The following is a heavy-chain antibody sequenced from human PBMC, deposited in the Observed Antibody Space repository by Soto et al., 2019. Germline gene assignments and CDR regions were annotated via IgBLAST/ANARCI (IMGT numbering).Heavy chain of an antibody. CDR3: AREHAAAVPYGYYGMDV. CDR2: IYYSGST. Sequence: SETLSLTCTVSGGSISSGGYYWSWIRQHPGKGLEWIGYIYYSGSTYYNPSLKSRVTISVDTSKNQFSLKLSSVTAADTAVYYCAREHAAAVPYGYYGMDVWGQGTTVTVSS. D-gene: IGHD3-10*01. J-gene: IGHJ6*02. CDR1: GGSISSGGYY. V-gene: IGHV4-31*03.